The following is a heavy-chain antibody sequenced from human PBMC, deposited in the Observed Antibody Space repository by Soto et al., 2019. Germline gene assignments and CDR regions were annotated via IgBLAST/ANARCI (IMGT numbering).Heavy chain of an antibody. CDR3: ARRLRGCTASSCYGIDY. CDR1: GFTFTTYW. CDR2: IKQDGSEK. V-gene: IGHV3-7*01. J-gene: IGHJ4*02. D-gene: IGHD2-2*01. Sequence: PGGSLRLSCAVSGFTFTTYWMTWVRQAPGKGLEWVANIKQDGSEKYYVDSVEGRFTVSRDNAKNSLYLQMNSLRAEDTAVYYCARRLRGCTASSCYGIDYWGQGALVTVSS.